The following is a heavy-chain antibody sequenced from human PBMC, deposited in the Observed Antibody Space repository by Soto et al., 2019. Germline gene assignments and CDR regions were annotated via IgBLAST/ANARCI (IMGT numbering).Heavy chain of an antibody. Sequence: GGSLRLSCMASGFTFSKFAMNWVRQAPGQGLEWVASISENGGSRGGTYYADSVKGRFTISRDNSKNTLYLRLDSLTGADSAIYYCASAKAVVIAALGIWGQGTMVTVSS. J-gene: IGHJ3*02. D-gene: IGHD2-21*01. V-gene: IGHV3-23*01. CDR1: GFTFSKFA. CDR3: ASAKAVVIAALGI. CDR2: ISENGGSRGGT.